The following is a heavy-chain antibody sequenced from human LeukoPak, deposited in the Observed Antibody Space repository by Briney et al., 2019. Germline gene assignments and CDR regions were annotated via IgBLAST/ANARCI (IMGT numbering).Heavy chain of an antibody. CDR3: ARGPLLGQDFDY. V-gene: IGHV1-2*06. Sequence: ASVKVSCKASGYTFTGYYMHWVRQAPGQGLEWMGRINPNSGGTNYAQKFQGRVTMTRDTSISTAYMELSNLRSEDTAVYYCARGPLLGQDFDYWGQGTLVTVSS. J-gene: IGHJ4*02. CDR1: GYTFTGYY. CDR2: INPNSGGT. D-gene: IGHD3-3*02.